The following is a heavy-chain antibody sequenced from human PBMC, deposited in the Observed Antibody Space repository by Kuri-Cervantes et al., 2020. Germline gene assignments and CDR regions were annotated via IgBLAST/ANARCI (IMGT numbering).Heavy chain of an antibody. J-gene: IGHJ2*01. Sequence: SVKVSRKASGFTFTSSAMQWVRQARGQRLEWIGWIVVGSGNTNYAQKFQERVTITRDMSTSTAYMELSSLRSEDTAVYYCAREAGVKVRGVIIPRYFDLWGRGTLVTVSS. D-gene: IGHD3-10*01. CDR2: IVVGSGNT. V-gene: IGHV1-58*02. CDR1: GFTFTSSA. CDR3: AREAGVKVRGVIIPRYFDL.